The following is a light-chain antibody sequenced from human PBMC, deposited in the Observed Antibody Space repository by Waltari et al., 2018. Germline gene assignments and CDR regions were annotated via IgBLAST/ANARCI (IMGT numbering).Light chain of an antibody. J-gene: IGKJ1*01. CDR3: RQYGGSCRT. V-gene: IGKV1-5*03. Sequence: DIQMTQSPSTLSASVGDRVTFTCRASQSIDYWLAWYQHKPGKAPNLLVYKASTLPTGVPSRFSGSGYGTEFTLTIRSLQPDDVATYYWRQYGGSCRTFGQGTKVELK. CDR2: KAS. CDR1: QSIDYW.